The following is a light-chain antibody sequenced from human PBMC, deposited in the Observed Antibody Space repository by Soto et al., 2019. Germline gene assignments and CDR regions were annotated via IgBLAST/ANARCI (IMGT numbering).Light chain of an antibody. CDR3: AAGDDSLSEWV. J-gene: IGLJ3*02. CDR1: SSNIGSNY. V-gene: IGLV1-47*01. Sequence: QSVLTQPPSASGTPGQRVTISCSGSSSNIGSNYVYWYQQLPGTAPKLLIYRNNQRPSGVPDRFSGSKSGTSASLAISGLRSEDDADYYCAAGDDSLSEWVFGGGTKLTVL. CDR2: RNN.